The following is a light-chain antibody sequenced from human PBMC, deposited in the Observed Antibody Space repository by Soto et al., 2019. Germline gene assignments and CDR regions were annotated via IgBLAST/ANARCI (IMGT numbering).Light chain of an antibody. CDR2: EVI. CDR1: NGDIGTYKY. J-gene: IGLJ1*01. Sequence: QSALTQPASVSGSPGQSITISCNGSNGDIGTYKYVSWYQQRPGKAPKLMIYEVINRPSGISNRFSGSKSGNTASLTISDLQPEDDADYYCSSYTSSSTPYVFGTGTKLTVL. V-gene: IGLV2-14*01. CDR3: SSYTSSSTPYV.